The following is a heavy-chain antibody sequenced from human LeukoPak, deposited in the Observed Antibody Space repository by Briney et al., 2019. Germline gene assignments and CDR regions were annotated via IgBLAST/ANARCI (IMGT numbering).Heavy chain of an antibody. D-gene: IGHD4-17*01. V-gene: IGHV1-18*01. CDR3: ARDHYGDYGVPVGVRFDP. Sequence: ASVKVSCKASGYTFTSYGISWVRQAPGQGLEWMGWISAYNGNTNYAQKLQGRVTMTTDTSTSTAYMELRSLRSDDTAVYYCARDHYGDYGVPVGVRFDPWGQGTLVTVSS. J-gene: IGHJ5*02. CDR2: ISAYNGNT. CDR1: GYTFTSYG.